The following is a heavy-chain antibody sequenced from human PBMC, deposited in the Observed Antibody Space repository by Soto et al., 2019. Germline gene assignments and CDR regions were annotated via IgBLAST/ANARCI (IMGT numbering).Heavy chain of an antibody. CDR3: AREGPRGTSDY. V-gene: IGHV3-30-3*01. J-gene: IGHJ4*02. CDR2: ISYDGSNK. Sequence: VGSLRLSCAASGFTFSSDAMHWVRQAPGKGLEWVARISYDGSNKYYADSVKGRFTISRDNSKNTLYLQMNSLRAEDTAVYYCAREGPRGTSDYWGQGTLVTVSS. CDR1: GFTFSSDA. D-gene: IGHD2-15*01.